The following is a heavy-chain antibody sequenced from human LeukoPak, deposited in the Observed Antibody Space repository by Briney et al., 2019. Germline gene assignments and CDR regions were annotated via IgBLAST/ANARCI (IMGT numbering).Heavy chain of an antibody. CDR1: GYTFTSYG. Sequence: ASVKVSRKASGYTFTSYGISWVRQPPGQGFEWMGWISAYNGNTNYAQKLQGRVTMTTDTSTSTAYMELRSLRSDDTAVYYCARDRRAVAAAGIIFDPWGQGTLVTVSS. D-gene: IGHD6-13*01. J-gene: IGHJ5*02. CDR3: ARDRRAVAAAGIIFDP. CDR2: ISAYNGNT. V-gene: IGHV1-18*01.